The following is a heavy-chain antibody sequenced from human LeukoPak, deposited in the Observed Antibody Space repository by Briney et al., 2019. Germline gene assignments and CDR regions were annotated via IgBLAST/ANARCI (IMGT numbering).Heavy chain of an antibody. CDR1: GFTFRSYG. V-gene: IGHV3-53*01. CDR3: ARKTDSSGSGDY. D-gene: IGHD3-22*01. CDR2: IYSRGGT. J-gene: IGHJ4*02. Sequence: GRSLRLSCAASGFTFRSYGMHWVRQAPGKGLECVSVIYSRGGTYYADSVQGRFTISRDASKNTLFLQMNSLRADDTAVYYCARKTDSSGSGDYWGQGTLVTVSS.